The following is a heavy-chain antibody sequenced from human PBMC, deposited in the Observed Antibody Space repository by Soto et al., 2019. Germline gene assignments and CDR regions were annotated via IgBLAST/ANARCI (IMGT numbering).Heavy chain of an antibody. J-gene: IGHJ6*02. V-gene: IGHV1-2*04. Sequence: ASVKVSCKASGYSFTEYHIHWVRQAPGQGLEWLGRINPKSGGTSTAQKFQGWVTITTDTSISTASMELTRLTSDDPAIYYCARGDSTDCSNGVCSFFYNHDMDVWGQGTTVTVSS. CDR2: INPKSGGT. D-gene: IGHD2-8*01. CDR1: GYSFTEYH. CDR3: ARGDSTDCSNGVCSFFYNHDMDV.